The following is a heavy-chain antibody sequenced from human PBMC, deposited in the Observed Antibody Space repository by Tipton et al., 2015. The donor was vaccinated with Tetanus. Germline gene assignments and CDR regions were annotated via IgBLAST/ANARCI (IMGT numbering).Heavy chain of an antibody. CDR1: GGSVSSYY. CDR2: VSSSGNS. V-gene: IGHV4-4*07. D-gene: IGHD2-2*01. Sequence: TLSLTCTVSGGSVSSYYWTWFRQPPGKRLEWIGFVSSSGNSSSSPTLPGRVSMSQDTSQQQFSLSLTSATAADTAVYYCARGWSECSTWTCSPFDSWAQGTLVTVSS. J-gene: IGHJ4*02. CDR3: ARGWSECSTWTCSPFDS.